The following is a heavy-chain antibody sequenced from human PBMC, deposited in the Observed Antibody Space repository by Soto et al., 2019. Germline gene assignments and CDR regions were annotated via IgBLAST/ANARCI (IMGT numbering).Heavy chain of an antibody. D-gene: IGHD6-19*01. Sequence: SETLSLTCTVSGGSISSSSYYWSWIRQPPGKGLEWIGYIYYSGSTNYNPSLKSRVTISVDTSKNQFSLKLSSVTAADTAVYYCARMAGYYYGMDVWGQGTTVTVSS. CDR2: IYYSGST. CDR1: GGSISSSSYY. CDR3: ARMAGYYYGMDV. V-gene: IGHV4-61*01. J-gene: IGHJ6*02.